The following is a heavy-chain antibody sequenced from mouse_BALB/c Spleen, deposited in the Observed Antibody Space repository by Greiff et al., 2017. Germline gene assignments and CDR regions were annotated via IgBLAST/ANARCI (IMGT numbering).Heavy chain of an antibody. CDR2: IWGDGST. Sequence: VQRVESGPGLVAPSQSLSISCTVSGFSLTGYGVNWVRQPPGKGLEWLGMIWGDGSTDYNSALKSILSITTDNSKSQVFLKMNSLQTDDTARYDCDRDHYYGSSGAMDYWGQGTSVTVSA. CDR1: GFSLTGYG. J-gene: IGHJ4*01. V-gene: IGHV2-6-7*01. D-gene: IGHD1-1*01. CDR3: DRDHYYGSSGAMDY.